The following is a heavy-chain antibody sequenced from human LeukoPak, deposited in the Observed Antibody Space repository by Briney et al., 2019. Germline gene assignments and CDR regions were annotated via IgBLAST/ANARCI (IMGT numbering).Heavy chain of an antibody. CDR3: ARDGVAVAGYYYYMDV. V-gene: IGHV3-30*04. CDR1: GFTLSNYA. D-gene: IGHD6-19*01. J-gene: IGHJ6*03. CDR2: ISYDGSNK. Sequence: PGRSLRLSCAASGFTLSNYAMHWVRQAPGKGLEWVALISYDGSNKYYADSVKGRFTISRDNSKNTLYLQMNSLRAEDTAVYYCARDGVAVAGYYYYMDVWGKGTTVTVSS.